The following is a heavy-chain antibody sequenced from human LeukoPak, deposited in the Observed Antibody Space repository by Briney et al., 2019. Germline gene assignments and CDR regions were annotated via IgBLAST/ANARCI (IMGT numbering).Heavy chain of an antibody. D-gene: IGHD2-15*01. V-gene: IGHV4-39*01. J-gene: IGHJ4*02. CDR2: IYYSGST. Sequence: SETLSLTCTVSGGSISSSSYYWGWIRQPPGKGLEWIGSIYYSGSTYYNPSLKSRVTISVDTSKNQFSLKLSSVTAADTDVYYCARHRGRILRDMGFDYWGQGTLVTVSS. CDR1: GGSISSSSYY. CDR3: ARHRGRILRDMGFDY.